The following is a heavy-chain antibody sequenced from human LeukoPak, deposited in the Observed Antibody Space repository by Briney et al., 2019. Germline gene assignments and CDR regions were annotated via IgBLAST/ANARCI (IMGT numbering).Heavy chain of an antibody. V-gene: IGHV1-46*01. CDR1: GYTFISYY. Sequence: ASVKVSCKASGYTFISYYIHWVRQAPGQGLEWMGIINPSDGSTNYAQKFQGRVTMTRDTSTSTVYMELSNLRSEDTAMYYCARDPQTYYDFWSGLGSDYWGQGTLVTVSS. CDR3: ARDPQTYYDFWSGLGSDY. J-gene: IGHJ4*02. D-gene: IGHD3-3*01. CDR2: INPSDGST.